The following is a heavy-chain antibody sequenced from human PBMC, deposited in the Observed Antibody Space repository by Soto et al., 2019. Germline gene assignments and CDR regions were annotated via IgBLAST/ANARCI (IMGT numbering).Heavy chain of an antibody. Sequence: PGGSLRLSCAASGFTFSSYAMHWVRQAPGKGLEWVSYISGSGYTSDTGPTIHYADSVKGRFTISRNNAKNSLYLQMNSLRVEDTAVYYCARVSQSFIEYFQHWGQGTLVTVSS. CDR3: ARVSQSFIEYFQH. D-gene: IGHD3-16*02. CDR1: GFTFSSYA. J-gene: IGHJ1*01. CDR2: ISGSGYTSDTGPTI. V-gene: IGHV3-48*03.